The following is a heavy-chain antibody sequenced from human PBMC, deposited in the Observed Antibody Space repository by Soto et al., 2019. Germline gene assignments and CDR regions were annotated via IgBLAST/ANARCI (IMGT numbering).Heavy chain of an antibody. Sequence: PGGSLRLACAASGFTFSHYAMTWVRQVPGKGLEWVSVISGSGGTSYYADSVKGRFTISRDNPKKMLYLQMNSLRGEDTAIYYCAKDSDIVEISGAIGQKLDTWGPGIRVTVSS. J-gene: IGHJ5*02. CDR3: AKDSDIVEISGAIGQKLDT. D-gene: IGHD2-21*01. V-gene: IGHV3-23*01. CDR1: GFTFSHYA. CDR2: ISGSGGTS.